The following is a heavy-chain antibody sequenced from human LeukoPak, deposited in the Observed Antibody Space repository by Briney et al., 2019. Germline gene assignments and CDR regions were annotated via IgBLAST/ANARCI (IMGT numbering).Heavy chain of an antibody. CDR3: VNYYDSSDYQQPNHFDY. CDR1: GGSFSGYY. CDR2: INHSGST. V-gene: IGHV4-34*01. J-gene: IGHJ4*02. D-gene: IGHD3-22*01. Sequence: SETLSLTCAVYGGSFSGYYWSWIRQPPGKGLEWIGEINHSGSTNYNPSLKSRVTISVDTSKNQFSLKLSSVTAADTAAYYCVNYYDSSDYQQPNHFDYWGQGTLVTVSS.